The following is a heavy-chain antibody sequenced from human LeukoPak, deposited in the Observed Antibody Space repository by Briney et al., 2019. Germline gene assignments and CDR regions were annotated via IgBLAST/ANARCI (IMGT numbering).Heavy chain of an antibody. CDR3: ARELEWFGELLSPYGMDV. CDR1: GFTFSSYS. CDR2: ISSSSSYI. V-gene: IGHV3-21*01. Sequence: GGSLRLSCAASGFTFSSYSMNWVRQAPGKGLEWVSSISSSSSYIYYADSVKGRFTISRDNAKNSLYLQMNSLRAEDTAVYYCARELEWFGELLSPYGMDVWGQGTTVTVSS. J-gene: IGHJ6*02. D-gene: IGHD3-10*01.